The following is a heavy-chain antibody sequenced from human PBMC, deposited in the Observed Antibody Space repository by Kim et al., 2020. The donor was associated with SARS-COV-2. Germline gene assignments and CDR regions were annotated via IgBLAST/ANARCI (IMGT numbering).Heavy chain of an antibody. D-gene: IGHD2-21*01. V-gene: IGHV4-59*08. J-gene: IGHJ4*01. Sequence: SETLSLTCSVTGGSISTDYWSWIRQTPGRGLEWIGYVYYIGSTNYNPSLNHRVTMSVDRSKNKFSLRLSSVAATATAVYYFARILCWAWAYYFDYLG. CDR3: ARILCWAWAYYFDY. CDR1: GGSISTDY. CDR2: VYYIGST.